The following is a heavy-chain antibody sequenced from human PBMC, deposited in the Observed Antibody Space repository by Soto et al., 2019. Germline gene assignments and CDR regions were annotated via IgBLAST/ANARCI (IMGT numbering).Heavy chain of an antibody. CDR1: GDPLTSYD. CDR3: ARSSVWVSGSNIEGCNWLAP. J-gene: IGHJ5*02. CDR2: INANGGNT. Sequence: XSVKVSCKAPGDPLTSYDIDWVRQAPGQGLEWMGIINANGGNTRFAQTFQCRITMTTDTSTSTVYMELRSLRSEDTAVYYCARSSVWVSGSNIEGCNWLAPWGQGSLVTVSS. V-gene: IGHV1-46*01. D-gene: IGHD1-26*01.